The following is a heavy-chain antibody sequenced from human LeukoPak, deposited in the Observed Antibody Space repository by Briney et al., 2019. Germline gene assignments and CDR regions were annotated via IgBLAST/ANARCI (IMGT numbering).Heavy chain of an antibody. V-gene: IGHV4-4*07. CDR2: IYTSGST. CDR1: GYSISSSYY. D-gene: IGHD3-3*01. J-gene: IGHJ4*02. CDR3: ARGSFWSGYYPYFDY. Sequence: PSETLSLTCSVSGYSISSSYYWSWIRQPAGKGLEWIGRIYTSGSTNYNPSLKSRVTMSVDTSKNQFSLKLSSVTAADTAVYYCARGSFWSGYYPYFDYWGQGTLVTVSS.